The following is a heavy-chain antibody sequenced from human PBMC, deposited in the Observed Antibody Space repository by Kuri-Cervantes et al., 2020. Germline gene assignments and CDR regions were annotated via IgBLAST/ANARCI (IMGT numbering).Heavy chain of an antibody. CDR3: ARAWTPMAAPGGYWDY. J-gene: IGHJ4*02. D-gene: IGHD6-13*01. CDR2: ISYDGSNK. Sequence: GESLKISCAASGFTFSSYAMSWVRQAPGKGLEWVAVISYDGSNKYYADSVKGRFTISRDNSKNTLYLQMNSLRAEDTAVYYCARAWTPMAAPGGYWDYWGQGTLVTVSS. V-gene: IGHV3-30-3*01. CDR1: GFTFSSYA.